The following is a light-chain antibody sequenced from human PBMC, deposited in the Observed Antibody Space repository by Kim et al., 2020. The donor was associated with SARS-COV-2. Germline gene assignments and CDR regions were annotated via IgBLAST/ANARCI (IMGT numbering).Light chain of an antibody. V-gene: IGLV3-1*01. CDR2: QDN. CDR1: KLGDNY. J-gene: IGLJ2*01. Sequence: SYELTQPPSVSVSPGQTASITCSGDKLGDNYASWYQQRPGQSPVLVIYQDNKRPSGIPERFSGSSSGNTATLTISGTQAMDEADYYCQAWDSSTVLFGGG. CDR3: QAWDSSTVL.